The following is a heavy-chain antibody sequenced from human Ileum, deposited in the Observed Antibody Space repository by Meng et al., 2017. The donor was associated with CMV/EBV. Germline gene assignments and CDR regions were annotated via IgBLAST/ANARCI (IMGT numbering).Heavy chain of an antibody. V-gene: IGHV1-46*01. Sequence: KASGYTFTSYYVHWLRQAPGQGLEWMGIINPSGGSTTYAHNFQGRVTMTRDTSTSTVYMGLSSLRFEDTAVYYCARSRAQSSGSSNYWGQGSLVTVSS. D-gene: IGHD3-10*01. J-gene: IGHJ4*02. CDR1: GYTFTSYY. CDR2: INPSGGST. CDR3: ARSRAQSSGSSNY.